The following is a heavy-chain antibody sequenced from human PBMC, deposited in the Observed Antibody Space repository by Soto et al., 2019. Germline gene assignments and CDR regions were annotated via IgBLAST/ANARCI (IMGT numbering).Heavy chain of an antibody. V-gene: IGHV3-23*01. D-gene: IGHD3-3*01. CDR3: AKDQVGRFLEWPTYYYGMDV. CDR1: GFTFSSYW. Sequence: HPGGSLRLSCAASGFTFSSYWVSWVRQAPGKGLEWVSAISPGGGTTYYVDSVKGRFTISRDNSKNTLYLQMNSLRAEDTAVYYCAKDQVGRFLEWPTYYYGMDVWGQGTTVTVSS. J-gene: IGHJ6*02. CDR2: ISPGGGTT.